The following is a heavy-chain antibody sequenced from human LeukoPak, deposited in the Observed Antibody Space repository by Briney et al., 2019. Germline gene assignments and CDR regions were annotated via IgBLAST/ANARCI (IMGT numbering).Heavy chain of an antibody. Sequence: GGSLRLSCAASGFTFNNYWMSWVRQAPGKGLEWVSAISGSGGSTYYADSVKGRFTISRDNSKNTLYLQMNSLRAEDTAVYYCAKEDSLYDYVWGSYGPQPDYWGQGTLVTVSS. J-gene: IGHJ4*02. CDR2: ISGSGGST. D-gene: IGHD3-16*01. CDR1: GFTFNNYW. CDR3: AKEDSLYDYVWGSYGPQPDY. V-gene: IGHV3-23*01.